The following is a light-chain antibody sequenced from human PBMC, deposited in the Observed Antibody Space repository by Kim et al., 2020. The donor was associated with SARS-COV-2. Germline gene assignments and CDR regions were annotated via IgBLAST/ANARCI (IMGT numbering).Light chain of an antibody. CDR3: QQYGSSPEVT. CDR2: GAS. V-gene: IGKV3-20*01. Sequence: PGERPTLSCRARQSVSSSYLAWYQQKPGQAPRLLIYGASSRATGIPDRFSGSGSGTDFTLTISRLEPEDFAVYYCQQYGSSPEVTFGPGTKVDIK. CDR1: QSVSSSY. J-gene: IGKJ3*01.